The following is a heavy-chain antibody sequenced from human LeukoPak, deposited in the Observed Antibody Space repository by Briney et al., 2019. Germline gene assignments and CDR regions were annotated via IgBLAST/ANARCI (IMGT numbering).Heavy chain of an antibody. D-gene: IGHD3-10*01. CDR3: ARAWGDRYYGSAKGGAFDI. Sequence: QPGGSLRLSCAASGFTFSSYGMHWVRQAPGKGLEWVAVISYDGSNKYYADSVKGRFTISRDNSKNTLYLQMNSLRAEDTAVYYCARAWGDRYYGSAKGGAFDIWGQGTMVTVSS. CDR1: GFTFSSYG. V-gene: IGHV3-30*03. J-gene: IGHJ3*02. CDR2: ISYDGSNK.